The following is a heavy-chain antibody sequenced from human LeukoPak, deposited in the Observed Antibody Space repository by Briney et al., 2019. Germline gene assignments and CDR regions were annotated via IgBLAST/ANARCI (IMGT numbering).Heavy chain of an antibody. CDR1: GFTFSSYA. V-gene: IGHV3-23*01. CDR3: AKDRYYDSSGGPGIFGY. Sequence: PGGSLRLSCAASGFTFSSYAMSWVRQAPGKGLEWVSTISGSGGSTYYADSVKGRFTISRDNSKNTLYLQINSLRAEDTAVYYCAKDRYYDSSGGPGIFGYWGQGTLVTVSS. D-gene: IGHD3-22*01. CDR2: ISGSGGST. J-gene: IGHJ4*02.